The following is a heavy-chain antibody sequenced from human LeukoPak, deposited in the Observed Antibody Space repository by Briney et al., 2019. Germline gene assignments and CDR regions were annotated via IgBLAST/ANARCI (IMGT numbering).Heavy chain of an antibody. Sequence: PSETLSLTCTVSGGSISSYYWSWIRQPPGKGLGWIGYIYTSGSTNYNPSLKSRVTISVDTSKNQFSLKLSSVTAADTAVYYCARLRGYSYGYFDYWGQGTLVTVSS. CDR1: GGSISSYY. J-gene: IGHJ4*02. CDR3: ARLRGYSYGYFDY. D-gene: IGHD5-18*01. CDR2: IYTSGST. V-gene: IGHV4-4*09.